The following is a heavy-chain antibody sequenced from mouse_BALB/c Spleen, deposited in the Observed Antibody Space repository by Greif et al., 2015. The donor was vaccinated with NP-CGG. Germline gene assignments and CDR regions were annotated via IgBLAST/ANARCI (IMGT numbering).Heavy chain of an antibody. J-gene: IGHJ2*01. CDR3: ARGHYYGFFDY. D-gene: IGHD1-2*01. CDR1: GFNIKDTY. V-gene: IGHV14-3*02. CDR2: IDPANGNT. Sequence: VQLQQSGAELVKPGASVKLSCTASGFNIKDTYMHWVKQRPEQGLEWIGRIDPANGNTKYDPKFQGKATITADTSSNTAYLQLSSLTSEDTAVYYCARGHYYGFFDYWGQGTTLTVPS.